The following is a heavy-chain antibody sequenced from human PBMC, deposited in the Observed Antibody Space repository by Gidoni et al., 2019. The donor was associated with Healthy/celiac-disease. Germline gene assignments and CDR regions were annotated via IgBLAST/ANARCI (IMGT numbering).Heavy chain of an antibody. J-gene: IGHJ4*02. CDR3: ASRGYSYGHTGGDY. V-gene: IGHV3-21*01. Sequence: EVQLVESGGGLVKPGRSLRLSCAASGFTFSSYSMNWVRQAPGKGLEWVSSISISSSYIYSADSVKVRFTITRDNAKNSLYLQVNSLRAEDTAVYYCASRGYSYGHTGGDYWGQGTLVTVSS. D-gene: IGHD5-18*01. CDR2: ISISSSYI. CDR1: GFTFSSYS.